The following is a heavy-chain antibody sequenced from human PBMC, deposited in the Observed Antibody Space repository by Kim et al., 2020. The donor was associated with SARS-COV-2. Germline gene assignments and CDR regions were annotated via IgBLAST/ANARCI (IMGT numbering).Heavy chain of an antibody. CDR1: GYTFTGYY. J-gene: IGHJ5*02. CDR2: INPNSGGT. V-gene: IGHV1-2*06. CDR3: ARDLPGRGVELGGWSPDPYNWFDP. D-gene: IGHD6-19*01. Sequence: ASVKVSCKASGYTFTGYYMHWVRQAPGQGLEWMGRINPNSGGTNYAQKFQGRVTMTRDTSISTAYMELSRLRSDDTAVYYCARDLPGRGVELGGWSPDPYNWFDPWGQGTLVTVSS.